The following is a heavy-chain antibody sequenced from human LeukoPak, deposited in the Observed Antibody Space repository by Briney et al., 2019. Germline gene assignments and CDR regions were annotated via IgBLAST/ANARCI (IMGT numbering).Heavy chain of an antibody. Sequence: GGSLRLSCAASGFTFSSYAMSWVRQAAGQGLQWVSAISGSGDSTYYADSVKGRFTISRDTSMDQLYLQMNSLRAEDTAIYYCAKRLSFGVAIGDFDYWGQGTLVTVSS. D-gene: IGHD3-3*01. CDR2: ISGSGDST. J-gene: IGHJ4*02. V-gene: IGHV3-23*01. CDR1: GFTFSSYA. CDR3: AKRLSFGVAIGDFDY.